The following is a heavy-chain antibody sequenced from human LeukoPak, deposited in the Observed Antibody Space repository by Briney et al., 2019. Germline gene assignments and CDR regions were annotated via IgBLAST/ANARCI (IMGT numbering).Heavy chain of an antibody. Sequence: GGSLRLSCAASGFTVSSNYMSWVRQAPGKGLEWVAVVYGSGRTYSADSVKGRFTISRDNSKNTLYLQMNSLRAEDTAVYYCARDRSGYYGDYWGQGTLVTVSS. CDR1: GFTVSSNY. CDR2: VYGSGRT. V-gene: IGHV3-66*01. D-gene: IGHD3-22*01. CDR3: ARDRSGYYGDY. J-gene: IGHJ4*02.